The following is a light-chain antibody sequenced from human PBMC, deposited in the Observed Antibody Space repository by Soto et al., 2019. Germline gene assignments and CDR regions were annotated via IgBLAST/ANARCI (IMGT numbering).Light chain of an antibody. J-gene: IGLJ3*02. CDR3: RTWDDSLSAVL. V-gene: IGLV1-51*01. Sequence: QSVLTQPPSVSAAPGQKVSISCSGRNSNIGNNYVSWYQQVPGTAPKLLIYDNNERPSGIPDRFSGSKSGTSATLGIAGLQTGDEAVYFCRTWDDSLSAVLFGGGTKLTVL. CDR1: NSNIGNNY. CDR2: DNN.